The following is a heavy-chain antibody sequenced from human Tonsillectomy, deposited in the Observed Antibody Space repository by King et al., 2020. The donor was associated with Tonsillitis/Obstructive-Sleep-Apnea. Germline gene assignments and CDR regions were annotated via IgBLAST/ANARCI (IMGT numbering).Heavy chain of an antibody. CDR1: GFTFSIYA. CDR3: AKESDSSGYYPSNYYYMDV. J-gene: IGHJ6*03. D-gene: IGHD3-22*01. V-gene: IGHV3-23*04. Sequence: VQLVESGGGLVQPGGSLRLSCAASGFTFSIYAMTWVRQAPGKGLEWVSLISGSGGRTYYADSVKGRFTISRDNAKNTLYLQMNSLRAEDTAVYYCAKESDSSGYYPSNYYYMDVWGKGTTVTVSS. CDR2: ISGSGGRT.